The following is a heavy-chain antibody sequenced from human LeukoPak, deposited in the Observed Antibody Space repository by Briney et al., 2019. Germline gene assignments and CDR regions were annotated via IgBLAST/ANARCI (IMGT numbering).Heavy chain of an antibody. D-gene: IGHD3-22*01. CDR1: GYTFTSHD. CDR2: MNPNSGNT. Sequence: ASVKVSCKASGYTFTSHDINWVRQATGQGLEWMGWMNPNSGNTGYPQKFQGRVTMTRNTSISTAYMELSSLRSEDTAVYYCARARDFYDSSGYVRGFDSWGQGTPVTVSS. CDR3: ARARDFYDSSGYVRGFDS. J-gene: IGHJ4*02. V-gene: IGHV1-8*01.